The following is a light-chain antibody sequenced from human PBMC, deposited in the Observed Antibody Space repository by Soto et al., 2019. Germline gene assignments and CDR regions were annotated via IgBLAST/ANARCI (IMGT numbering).Light chain of an antibody. Sequence: QSALTQPAAVSGSPGQSITISCIGSNSDIGTYNLVSWYRQHPGKVPKLLIYEGSRRPSWISNRFSGSKSGNTASLTISGLQAEDEADYYCYSKARVGSFVFGTGTKLTVL. V-gene: IGLV2-23*01. CDR1: NSDIGTYNL. CDR3: YSKARVGSFV. J-gene: IGLJ1*01. CDR2: EGS.